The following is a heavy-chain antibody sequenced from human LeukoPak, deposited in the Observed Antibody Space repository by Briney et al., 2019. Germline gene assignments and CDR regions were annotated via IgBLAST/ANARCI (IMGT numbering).Heavy chain of an antibody. D-gene: IGHD3-22*01. CDR2: IWYDGSNK. CDR3: ARGQPRSYYDSSGYYYPH. V-gene: IGHV3-33*01. Sequence: PGGSLRLSCAASGFTFSSYGMHWVRQAPGKGLEWVAVIWYDGSNKYYADSVKGRFTISRDNSKNTLYLQMNSLRAEDTAVYYCARGQPRSYYDSSGYYYPHWGQGTLVTVSS. CDR1: GFTFSSYG. J-gene: IGHJ4*02.